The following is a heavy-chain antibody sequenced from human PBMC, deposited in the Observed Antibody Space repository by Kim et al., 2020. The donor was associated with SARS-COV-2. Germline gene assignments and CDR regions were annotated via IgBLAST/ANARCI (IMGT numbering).Heavy chain of an antibody. CDR3: ASYYGSGMVY. V-gene: IGHV4-34*01. Sequence: SETLSLTCAVYGGSFSGYYWSWIRQPPGKGLEWIGEINHSGSTNYNPSLKSRVTISVDTSKNQFSLKLSSVTAADTAVYYCASYYGSGMVYWDQGTLVTV. D-gene: IGHD3-10*01. J-gene: IGHJ4*02. CDR2: INHSGST. CDR1: GGSFSGYY.